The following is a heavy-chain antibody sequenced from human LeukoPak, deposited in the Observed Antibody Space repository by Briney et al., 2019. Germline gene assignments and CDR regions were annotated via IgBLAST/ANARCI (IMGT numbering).Heavy chain of an antibody. D-gene: IGHD1-26*01. J-gene: IGHJ1*01. CDR1: GGSISNYY. V-gene: IGHV4-59*01. Sequence: PSETLSLTCTVSGGSISNYYWSWIRQPPGKGLEWIGYIYYSGSTYYNPSPRSRVTISVDTSKNQFSLNLNSVTAADTAVYYCARALSGTYGLFQHWGQGTLVTVSS. CDR3: ARALSGTYGLFQH. CDR2: IYYSGST.